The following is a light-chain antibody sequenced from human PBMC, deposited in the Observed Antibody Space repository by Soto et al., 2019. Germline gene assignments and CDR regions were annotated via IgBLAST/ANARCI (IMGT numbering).Light chain of an antibody. J-gene: IGLJ3*02. CDR2: RNN. CDR1: SSNIGSNY. V-gene: IGLV1-47*01. CDR3: AAWDDSLSGV. Sequence: QSALTQPPSASGTPGQRVTISCSGSSSNIGSNYVYWYQQLPGTAPKLLIYRNNQGPSGVPDRFSGSKSGTSASLAISGLRSEDEADYYCAAWDDSLSGVFGGGTKLTVL.